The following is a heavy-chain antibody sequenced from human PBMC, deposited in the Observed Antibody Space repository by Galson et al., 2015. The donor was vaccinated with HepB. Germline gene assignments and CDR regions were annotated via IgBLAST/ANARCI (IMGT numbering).Heavy chain of an antibody. J-gene: IGHJ4*02. CDR1: GYSFTSYW. CDR3: ARLSGGGTGYSSSWSRFDY. Sequence: QSGAEVTKPGESLRTSCKGSGYSFTSYWISWVRQMPGEGLEWMGRIDPSDSYTNYSPSFQGHVTISADKSISTAYLQWSSLKASDTAMYYCARLSGGGTGYSSSWSRFDYWGQGTLVTVSS. V-gene: IGHV5-10-1*01. D-gene: IGHD6-13*01. CDR2: IDPSDSYT.